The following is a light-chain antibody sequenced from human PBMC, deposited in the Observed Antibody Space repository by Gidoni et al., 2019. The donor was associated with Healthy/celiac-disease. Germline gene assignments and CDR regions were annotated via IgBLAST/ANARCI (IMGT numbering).Light chain of an antibody. Sequence: DIEMTQAPQSLPVTPGEPASIPSRTSQSLLHSNGYNYLDWYLQKPGQSPPILLYLGSNRASGVPDRFSGGGSGADFTLKISRVEAADVWAYYCIQAHQTPAWTFGQGTKVEIK. CDR3: IQAHQTPAWT. CDR1: QSLLHSNGYNY. J-gene: IGKJ1*01. CDR2: LGS. V-gene: IGKV2-28*01.